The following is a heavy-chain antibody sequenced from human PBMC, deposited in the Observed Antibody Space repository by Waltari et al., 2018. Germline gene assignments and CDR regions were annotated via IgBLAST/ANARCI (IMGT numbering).Heavy chain of an antibody. Sequence: EVQLVPSGAEVKKPGASLQIPCKGSGYSFTSSWIGRVRQMPCKGLWWLGIIYPGDSDTRYSPSFQGQVTISADKSISTAYLQWSSLKASDTAMYYCAIQWLDAFDIWGQGTMVTVSS. V-gene: IGHV5-51*01. CDR2: IYPGDSDT. J-gene: IGHJ3*02. CDR1: GYSFTSSW. D-gene: IGHD6-19*01. CDR3: AIQWLDAFDI.